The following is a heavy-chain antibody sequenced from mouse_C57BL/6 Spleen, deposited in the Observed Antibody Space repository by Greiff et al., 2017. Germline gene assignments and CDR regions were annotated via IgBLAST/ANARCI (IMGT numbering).Heavy chain of an antibody. CDR2: IYPGSGST. J-gene: IGHJ2*01. CDR3: ARKGHWDGVFDY. V-gene: IGHV1-55*01. D-gene: IGHD4-1*01. Sequence: QVQLQQSGAELVKPGASVKMSCKASGYTFTSYWITWVKQRPGQGLEWIGDIYPGSGSTNYNEKFKSKATLTVDTSSSTAYMQLSSLTSEDSAVYYCARKGHWDGVFDYWGQGTTLTVSS. CDR1: GYTFTSYW.